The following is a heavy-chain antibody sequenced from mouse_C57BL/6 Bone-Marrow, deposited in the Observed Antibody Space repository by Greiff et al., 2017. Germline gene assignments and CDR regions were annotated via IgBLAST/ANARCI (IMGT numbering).Heavy chain of an antibody. CDR2: FNPGSGGT. D-gene: IGHD1-2*01. CDR3: ARRGYYGSHFDY. CDR1: GYAFTNYL. Sequence: QVQLQQSGAELVRPGTSVKVSCKASGYAFTNYLIEWVKQRPGQGLEWIGVFNPGSGGTNYNEKFKGKATLTADKSSSTAYMQLSSLTSEDSAVYFCARRGYYGSHFDYWGQGTTLTVSS. V-gene: IGHV1-54*01. J-gene: IGHJ2*01.